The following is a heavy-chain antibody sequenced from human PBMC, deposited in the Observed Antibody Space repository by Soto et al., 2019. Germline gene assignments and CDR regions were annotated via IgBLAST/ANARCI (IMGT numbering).Heavy chain of an antibody. J-gene: IGHJ4*01. CDR1: GFTFSSYA. Sequence: QVQLVESGGGVVQPGRSLRLSCAASGFTFSSYAMHWVRQAAGKGLEWVAVISYDGSNKYYADSVKGRFTISRDNSNNTLDLQMNSLRAEDPAVYYCAGDSSGWSDYWGHGTLVTVSS. CDR3: AGDSSGWSDY. CDR2: ISYDGSNK. D-gene: IGHD6-19*01. V-gene: IGHV3-30-3*01.